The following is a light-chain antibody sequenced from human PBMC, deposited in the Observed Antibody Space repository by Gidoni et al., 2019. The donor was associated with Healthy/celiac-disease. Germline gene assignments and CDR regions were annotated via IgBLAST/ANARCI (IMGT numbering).Light chain of an antibody. Sequence: EIVLTQSPGTLSLSPGERATLSCRASQSVSSSYLAWYQQKPGQAPRLLIYGASSRATGIPDRFSGSGSGTDFTLTISRLEPEDFAGYHCQQYGSSPPTFXXXTKXEIK. V-gene: IGKV3-20*01. CDR1: QSVSSSY. CDR3: QQYGSSPPT. J-gene: IGKJ1*01. CDR2: GAS.